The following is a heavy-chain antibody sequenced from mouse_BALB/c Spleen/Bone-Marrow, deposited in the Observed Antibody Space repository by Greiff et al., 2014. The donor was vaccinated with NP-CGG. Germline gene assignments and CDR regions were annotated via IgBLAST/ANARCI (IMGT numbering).Heavy chain of an antibody. V-gene: IGHV1-63*02. J-gene: IGHJ2*01. D-gene: IGHD4-1*01. CDR1: GYTFTNYW. CDR2: IYPGGGYT. Sequence: VQGVESGAELVRPGTSVKISCKASGYTFTNYWLGWVKQRPGHGLEWIGDIYPGGGYTNYNEKFKGKATLTADTSSSNAYMQLSSLTSEDAAVYFCARRGTGVDYWGQGTTLTVSS. CDR3: ARRGTGVDY.